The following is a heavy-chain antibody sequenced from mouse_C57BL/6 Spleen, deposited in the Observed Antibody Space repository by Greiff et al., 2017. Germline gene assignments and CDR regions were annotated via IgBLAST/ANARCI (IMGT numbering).Heavy chain of an antibody. CDR3: ARKYYGRS. Sequence: VQLQQSAPALVKPGDSVKISCKASGYSFTGYFMNWVMQSHGRSLEWVGRINPYNGDTFYNQKFKGKATLTVDQSSSTAHRELRSLTSEDSAVYYCARKYYGRSWGQGTLV. J-gene: IGHJ3*01. CDR1: GYSFTGYF. V-gene: IGHV1-20*01. CDR2: INPYNGDT. D-gene: IGHD1-1*01.